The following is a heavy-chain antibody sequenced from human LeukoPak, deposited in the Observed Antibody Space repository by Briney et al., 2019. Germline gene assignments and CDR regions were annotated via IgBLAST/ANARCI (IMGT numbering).Heavy chain of an antibody. V-gene: IGHV4-34*01. D-gene: IGHD4-11*01. CDR3: ARGYYSNYPFDY. Sequence: PSETLSLTCAVYGGSFSGYYWSWIRQPPGKGLEWIGEINHSGSTNYNPSLKSRVTISVDTSKNQFSLKLSSVTAADTAVYYCARGYYSNYPFDYWGQGTLVTVSS. CDR2: INHSGST. J-gene: IGHJ4*02. CDR1: GGSFSGYY.